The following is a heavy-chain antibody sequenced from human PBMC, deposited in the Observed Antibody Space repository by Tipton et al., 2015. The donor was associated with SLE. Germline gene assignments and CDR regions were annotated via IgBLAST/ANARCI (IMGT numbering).Heavy chain of an antibody. V-gene: IGHV4-38-2*01. D-gene: IGHD1-26*01. CDR1: CYSISRGYY. Sequence: TLSLTCAVSCYSISRGYYWGWIRPPPGKGLEWIGSMFYCGNAHYNPSLRSRVTISVDTSKNQFSLRLNFVTSADTAVYYCARHEWGRYTGSNRDRFDMWGQGTVVTVSS. CDR2: MFYCGNA. J-gene: IGHJ3*02. CDR3: ARHEWGRYTGSNRDRFDM.